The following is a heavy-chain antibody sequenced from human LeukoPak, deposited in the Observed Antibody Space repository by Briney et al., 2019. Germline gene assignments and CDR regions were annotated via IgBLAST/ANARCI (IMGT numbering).Heavy chain of an antibody. CDR2: IRYDGSNK. CDR3: AKVRGAQYYFDY. V-gene: IGHV3-30*02. Sequence: GGSLGLSCAASGFTFSSYGMHWVRQAPGKGLEWVAFIRYDGSNKYYADSVKGRFTISRDNSKNTLYLQMNSLSAEDTAVYYCAKVRGAQYYFDYWGQGTLVTVSS. D-gene: IGHD3-10*01. CDR1: GFTFSSYG. J-gene: IGHJ4*02.